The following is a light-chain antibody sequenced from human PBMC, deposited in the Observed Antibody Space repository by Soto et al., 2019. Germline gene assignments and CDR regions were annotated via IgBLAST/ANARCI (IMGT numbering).Light chain of an antibody. V-gene: IGLV2-14*01. CDR1: SSDVGGYNY. CDR2: DVS. J-gene: IGLJ2*01. CDR3: SSYTSSSTVV. Sequence: QFALTQPASVSGSPGQSITISCTGTSSDVGGYNYVSWYQQHPGKAPKLMIYDVSNRPSGVSNRLSGSKSGNTASLTISGLQAEDEADYYCSSYTSSSTVVFGGGTKVTVL.